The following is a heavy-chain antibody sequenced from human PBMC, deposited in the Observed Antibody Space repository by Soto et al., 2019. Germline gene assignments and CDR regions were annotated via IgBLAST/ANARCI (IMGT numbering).Heavy chain of an antibody. CDR3: ARALKYSYGLEYYYYYYGMDV. Sequence: SETLSLTCTVSGGSISSYYWSWIRQPPGKGLEWIGYIYYSGSTNYNPSLKSRVTISVDTSKNQFSLKLSSVTAADTAVYYCARALKYSYGLEYYYYYYGMDVWGQGTTVTVSS. V-gene: IGHV4-59*01. CDR2: IYYSGST. J-gene: IGHJ6*02. CDR1: GGSISSYY. D-gene: IGHD5-18*01.